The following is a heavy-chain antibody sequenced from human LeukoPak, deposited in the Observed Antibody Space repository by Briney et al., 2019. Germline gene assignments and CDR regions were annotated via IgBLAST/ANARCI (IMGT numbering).Heavy chain of an antibody. CDR1: GSTFSSFA. CDR2: ISADGTNT. Sequence: GGSLRLSCSASGSTFSSFAMHWVRQAPGKGLKSASAISADGTNTYYADSVKGRFTISRDNSKNSLYLQMSSLRVEDTAVYYCVREGSVDTFDIWGQGTVVTVSS. D-gene: IGHD2-15*01. CDR3: VREGSVDTFDI. J-gene: IGHJ3*02. V-gene: IGHV3-64D*09.